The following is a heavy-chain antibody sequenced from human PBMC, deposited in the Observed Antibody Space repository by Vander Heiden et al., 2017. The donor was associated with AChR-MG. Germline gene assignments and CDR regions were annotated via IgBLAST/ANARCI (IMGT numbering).Heavy chain of an antibody. V-gene: IGHV3-30-3*01. J-gene: IGHJ6*03. CDR1: GFTFSSYA. CDR3: ARDNWNDDYYYYYMDV. D-gene: IGHD1-20*01. CDR2: ISYDGSNK. Sequence: QVQLVESGGGVVQPGRSLRLSCAASGFTFSSYAMHWVRQAPGKGLEWVAVISYDGSNKYYADSVKGRFTISRDNSKNTLYLQMNSLRAEDTAVYYCARDNWNDDYYYYYMDVWGKVTTVTVSS.